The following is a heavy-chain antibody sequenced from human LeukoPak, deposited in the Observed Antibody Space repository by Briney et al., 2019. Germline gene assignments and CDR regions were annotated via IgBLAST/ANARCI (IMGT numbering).Heavy chain of an antibody. CDR2: ISAYNGNT. V-gene: IGHV1-18*01. Sequence: ASVKVSCKASGYTFTSYGISWVRQAPGQGLEWMGWISAYNGNTNYAQKLQGRVTVTTDTSTSTAYMELRSLRSDDTAVYYCARGGSPYSSGWYPIAGYWGQGTLVTVSS. J-gene: IGHJ4*02. CDR3: ARGGSPYSSGWYPIAGY. D-gene: IGHD6-19*01. CDR1: GYTFTSYG.